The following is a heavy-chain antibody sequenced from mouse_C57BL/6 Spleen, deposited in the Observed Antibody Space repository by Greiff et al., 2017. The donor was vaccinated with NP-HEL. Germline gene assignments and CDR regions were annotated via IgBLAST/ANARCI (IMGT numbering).Heavy chain of an antibody. V-gene: IGHV1-82*01. CDR1: GYAFSSSW. Sequence: QVQLKQSGPELVKPGASVKISCKASGYAFSSSWMNWVKQRPGKGLEWIGRIYPGDGDTNYNGKFKGKATLTADKSSSTAYMQLSSLTSEDSAVYVCSREGWLRRPDAMDYWGQGTSVTVSS. J-gene: IGHJ4*01. D-gene: IGHD2-2*01. CDR3: SREGWLRRPDAMDY. CDR2: IYPGDGDT.